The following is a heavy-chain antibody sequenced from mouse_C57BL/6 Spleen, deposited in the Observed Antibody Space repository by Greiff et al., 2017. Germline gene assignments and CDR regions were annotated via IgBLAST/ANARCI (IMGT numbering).Heavy chain of an antibody. CDR1: GYTFTSYW. V-gene: IGHV1-64*01. CDR2: IHPNSGST. Sequence: QVQLQQPGAELVKPGASVKLSCKASGYTFTSYWMHWVKQRPGQGLEWIGMIHPNSGSTKYNEKFQSKATLTVDKSSSTAYMQLSSLTSEDSAVYYCARRYMTTVVDWYFGVWGTGTTVTVSS. D-gene: IGHD1-1*01. J-gene: IGHJ1*03. CDR3: ARRYMTTVVDWYFGV.